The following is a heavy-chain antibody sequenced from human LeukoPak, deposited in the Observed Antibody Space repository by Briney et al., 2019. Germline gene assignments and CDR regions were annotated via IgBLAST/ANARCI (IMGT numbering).Heavy chain of an antibody. CDR1: GYTFTGYY. J-gene: IGHJ4*02. V-gene: IGHV1-2*04. Sequence: ASVKVSCKASGYTFTGYYVHWVRQAPGQGLEWMGWINPNSGGTNYAQKFQGWVTMTRDTSISTAYMELSRLRSDDTAVYYCARGSSSWSPIDYWGQGTLVTVSS. D-gene: IGHD6-13*01. CDR2: INPNSGGT. CDR3: ARGSSSWSPIDY.